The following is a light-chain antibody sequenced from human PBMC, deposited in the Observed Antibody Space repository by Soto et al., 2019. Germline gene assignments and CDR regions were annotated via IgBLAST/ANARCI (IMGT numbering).Light chain of an antibody. Sequence: QSVLTPPASVCGSPGQSITISCTGNSSDVGAYKYVSWYQQHPGKAPKLMIYEVSNRPSGVSNRFSGSKSGNTASVTISGLQAEDEADYYCSSYTSTNTQVFGTGTKVTVL. CDR3: SSYTSTNTQV. CDR1: SSDVGAYKY. V-gene: IGLV2-14*01. J-gene: IGLJ1*01. CDR2: EVS.